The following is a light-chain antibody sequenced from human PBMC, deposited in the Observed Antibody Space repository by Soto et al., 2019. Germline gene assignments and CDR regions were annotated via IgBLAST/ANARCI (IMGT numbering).Light chain of an antibody. CDR1: QGISEY. J-gene: IGKJ1*01. Sequence: DIQMAQSPSSLSASIGDRVTITCRASQGISEYLAWYQQRPGNAPNLLIYGASILQSGVPSRFSGSCSGTHFTLTISSLQPEDVATYYCHSYNSIPRTFGQGTTVEIK. V-gene: IGKV1-27*01. CDR3: HSYNSIPRT. CDR2: GAS.